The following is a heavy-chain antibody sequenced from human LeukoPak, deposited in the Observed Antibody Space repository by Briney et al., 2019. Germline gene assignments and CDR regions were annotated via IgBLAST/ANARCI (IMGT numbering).Heavy chain of an antibody. CDR1: GYTFTSNY. Sequence: ASVKVSCKASGYTFTSNYIHWVRQAPGQGLEWMGMIYPRDGSTSYAQKFQGRVTMTRNTSISTAYMELSSLRSEDTAVYYCARGPRITIFGVVITEGIDPWGQGTLVTVSS. CDR2: IYPRDGST. CDR3: ARGPRITIFGVVITEGIDP. V-gene: IGHV1-46*01. D-gene: IGHD3-3*01. J-gene: IGHJ5*02.